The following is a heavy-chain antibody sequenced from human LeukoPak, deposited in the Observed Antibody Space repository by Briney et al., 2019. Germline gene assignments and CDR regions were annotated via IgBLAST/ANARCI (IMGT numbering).Heavy chain of an antibody. CDR1: GYTFTSYY. J-gene: IGHJ4*02. D-gene: IGHD3-10*01. Sequence: GASVKVSCKASGYTFTSYYMHWVRQAPGQGLEWMGIINPSGGSTSYAQKFQGRVTMTRDTSTSTVYMELSSLRSEDTAVYYCARGTARLLWFEELPNYWGQGTLVTVSS. CDR2: INPSGGST. CDR3: ARGTARLLWFEELPNY. V-gene: IGHV1-46*01.